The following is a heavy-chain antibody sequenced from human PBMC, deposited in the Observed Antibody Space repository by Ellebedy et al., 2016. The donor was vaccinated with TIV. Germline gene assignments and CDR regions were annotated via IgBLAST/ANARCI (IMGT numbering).Heavy chain of an antibody. D-gene: IGHD6-19*01. CDR3: AKHGDTSGWYVGFYFDY. CDR1: GFSFGNCA. J-gene: IGHJ4*02. V-gene: IGHV3-23*01. Sequence: GESLKISCAASGFSFGNCAMSWVRQAPGKGLEWVSTISGSGGHTYYADSVKGRFTISRDNSKPTLYLQMSSLRAEDTALYYCAKHGDTSGWYVGFYFDYWGQGTLVTVSS. CDR2: ISGSGGHT.